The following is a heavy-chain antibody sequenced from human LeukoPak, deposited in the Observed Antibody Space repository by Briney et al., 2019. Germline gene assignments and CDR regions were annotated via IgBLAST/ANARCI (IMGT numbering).Heavy chain of an antibody. CDR2: MNPNSGNT. J-gene: IGHJ3*02. CDR1: GYTFTSYD. D-gene: IGHD3-3*01. CDR3: ARGPRFLEWTPDAFDI. V-gene: IGHV1-8*01. Sequence: ASVKVSCKASGYTFTSYDINWVRQATGQGLEWIGWMNPNSGNTGYAQKFQGRVTMTRNTSISTAYMELSSLRSEDTAVYYCARGPRFLEWTPDAFDIWGQGTMVTVSS.